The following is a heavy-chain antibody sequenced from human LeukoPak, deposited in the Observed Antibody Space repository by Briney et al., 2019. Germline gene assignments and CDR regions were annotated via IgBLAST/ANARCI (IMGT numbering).Heavy chain of an antibody. D-gene: IGHD3-10*01. V-gene: IGHV1-58*02. CDR1: GFTFTSSA. CDR3: AAGSGSGSYYQYYYGMDV. J-gene: IGHJ6*02. CDR2: IVVGSGNT. Sequence: ASMKVSCKASGFTFTSSAMQWVRQARGQRLEWIGWIVVGSGNTNYAQKFQERVTITRDMSTSTAYMELSSLRSEDTAVYYCAAGSGSGSYYQYYYGMDVWGQGTTVTVSS.